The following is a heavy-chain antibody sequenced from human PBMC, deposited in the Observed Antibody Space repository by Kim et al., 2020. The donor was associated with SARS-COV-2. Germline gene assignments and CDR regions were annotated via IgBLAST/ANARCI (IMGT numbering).Heavy chain of an antibody. V-gene: IGHV3-23*01. D-gene: IGHD3-10*01. J-gene: IGHJ5*02. CDR2: ISSYGTGS. Sequence: GGSLRLSCAASGFTFTSYGMTWVRQAPGKGLEWVSAISSYGTGSYYADSVKGRFTISRDISKNTLYMQMTSLRAEDTALYYCARSADPLRTGWLDPWGQGILVTVSS. CDR3: ARSADPLRTGWLDP. CDR1: GFTFTSYG.